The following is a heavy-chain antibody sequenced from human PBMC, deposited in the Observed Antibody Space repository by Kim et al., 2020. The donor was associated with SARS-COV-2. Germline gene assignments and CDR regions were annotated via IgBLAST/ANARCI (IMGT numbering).Heavy chain of an antibody. CDR3: ADVGGTSSSRDWFHA. J-gene: IGHJ5*01. CDR2: IYYSGGN. V-gene: IGHV4-30-4*01. CDR1: NDSISSEDYY. Sequence: SETLSLTCTVSNDSISSEDYYWSWIRPPPGKGLEWIGYIYYSGGNFYNPPIKSGLTILDETSKRQFFLQLSSVTAAATADYYCADVGGTSSSRDWFHAW. D-gene: IGHD6-13*01.